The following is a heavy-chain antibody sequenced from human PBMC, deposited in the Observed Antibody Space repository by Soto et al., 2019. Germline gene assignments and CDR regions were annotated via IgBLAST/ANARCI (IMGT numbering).Heavy chain of an antibody. D-gene: IGHD2-15*01. V-gene: IGHV1-69*01. CDR1: GGTFSSYA. CDR3: ARGCSGGSCYRTNWFDP. Sequence: QVQLVQSGAEVKKPGSSVKVSCKASGGTFSSYAISWARQAPGQGLEWMGGIIPIFGTANYAQKFQGRVTITADESTSTAYMELSSLRSEDTAVYYCARGCSGGSCYRTNWFDPWGQGTLVTVSS. J-gene: IGHJ5*02. CDR2: IIPIFGTA.